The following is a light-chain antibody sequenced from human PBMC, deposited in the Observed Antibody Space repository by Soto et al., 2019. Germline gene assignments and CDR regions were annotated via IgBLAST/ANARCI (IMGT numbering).Light chain of an antibody. CDR2: VGS. V-gene: IGKV1-39*01. Sequence: DIQMTQSPSSLSASVGDRVTITCRASQSISSYLSWYQQKPRKAPKRLIYVGSTLQSGVPSRFSGSGSGTDFTLTISSLQPEDFATYFCQQTYTTPFTFGGGTKVDVK. J-gene: IGKJ4*01. CDR1: QSISSY. CDR3: QQTYTTPFT.